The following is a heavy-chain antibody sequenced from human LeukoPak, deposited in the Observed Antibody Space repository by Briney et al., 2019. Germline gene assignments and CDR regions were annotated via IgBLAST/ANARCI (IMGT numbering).Heavy chain of an antibody. J-gene: IGHJ4*02. CDR1: GFTFSDYY. V-gene: IGHV3-11*04. CDR2: ISSSGSTI. Sequence: GGSLRLSCAASGFTFSDYYMSWIRQAPGKGLEWVSYISSSGSTIYYADSVKGRFTISRDNAKNSLYLQMSSLRAEDTAVYYCARGVYSSPCYFDYWGQGTLVTVSS. D-gene: IGHD6-13*01. CDR3: ARGVYSSPCYFDY.